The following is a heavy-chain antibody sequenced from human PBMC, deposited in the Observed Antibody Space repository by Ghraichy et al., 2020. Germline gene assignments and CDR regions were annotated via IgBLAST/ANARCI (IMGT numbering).Heavy chain of an antibody. CDR1: GFTFSSYS. CDR2: ISSSSSTI. V-gene: IGHV3-48*02. Sequence: GESLNISCAASGFTFSSYSMNWVRQAPGKGLEWVSYISSSSSTIYYADSVKGRFTISRDNAKNSLYLQMNSLRDEDTAVYYCARDGLNGQIGTTDYWGQGTLVTVSS. J-gene: IGHJ4*02. CDR3: ARDGLNGQIGTTDY. D-gene: IGHD4-11*01.